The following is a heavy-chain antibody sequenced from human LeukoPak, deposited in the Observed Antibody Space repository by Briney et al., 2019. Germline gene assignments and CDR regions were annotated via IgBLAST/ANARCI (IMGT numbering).Heavy chain of an antibody. V-gene: IGHV3-23*01. D-gene: IGHD6-19*01. CDR3: ARDRTQISSGPPGAY. Sequence: PGGSLRLSCAASGFTFSIYDLSWVRQAPGKGLECVSAIDRGVGSTYYADPVKGRFTISRDNSKNTLYLQMNSLRAEDTAVYYCARDRTQISSGPPGAYWGQGTLVTVSS. CDR2: IDRGVGST. CDR1: GFTFSIYD. J-gene: IGHJ4*02.